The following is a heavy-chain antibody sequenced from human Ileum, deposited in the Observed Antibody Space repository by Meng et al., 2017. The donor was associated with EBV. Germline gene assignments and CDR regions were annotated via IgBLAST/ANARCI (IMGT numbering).Heavy chain of an antibody. Sequence: EGALVESGGGLVQPGGSLRLSCAASGFTFSDYWMHWVRQAPGKGLVWVSHITSDGSSTNYADSVKGRFTISRDNAKNTLYLQMNSLRAEDAAVYYCATVRDGYPRLFDYWGQGTLVTVSS. CDR1: GFTFSDYW. CDR2: ITSDGSST. J-gene: IGHJ4*02. D-gene: IGHD5-24*01. CDR3: ATVRDGYPRLFDY. V-gene: IGHV3-74*01.